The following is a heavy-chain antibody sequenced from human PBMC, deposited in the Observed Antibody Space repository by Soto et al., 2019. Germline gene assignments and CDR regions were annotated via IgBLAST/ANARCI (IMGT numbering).Heavy chain of an antibody. D-gene: IGHD3-16*01. CDR3: ARDWFGIDY. Sequence: QVQLVQSGAEVKKPGASVKVSCKASGYTFTSYGISWVRQAPGQGLEWMGWINPYNGNTNYAQKLQGRVTMTTDTSTNTAYMELRSRRPDDTAVYYCARDWFGIDYWGQGTLVTVSS. CDR1: GYTFTSYG. J-gene: IGHJ4*02. V-gene: IGHV1-18*01. CDR2: INPYNGNT.